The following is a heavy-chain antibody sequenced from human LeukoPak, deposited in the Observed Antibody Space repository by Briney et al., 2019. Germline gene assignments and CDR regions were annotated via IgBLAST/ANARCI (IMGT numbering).Heavy chain of an antibody. D-gene: IGHD2-15*01. Sequence: VGSLRLSCAASGFTFSSYSMNWVRQAPGKGLEWVSYISSSSSTIYYADSVKGRFTISRDNAKNSLYLQMNSLRAEDTAVYYCARASGRDAFDIWGQGTMVTVSS. J-gene: IGHJ3*02. V-gene: IGHV3-48*01. CDR3: ARASGRDAFDI. CDR1: GFTFSSYS. CDR2: ISSSSSTI.